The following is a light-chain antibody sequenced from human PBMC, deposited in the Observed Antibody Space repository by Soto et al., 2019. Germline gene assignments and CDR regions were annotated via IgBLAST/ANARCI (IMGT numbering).Light chain of an antibody. CDR3: QQTYITPR. V-gene: IGKV1-39*01. CDR2: AAS. CDR1: QDISNY. Sequence: DIQMTQSPSSLSASVGDRVTITCQASQDISNYLNWYQQKPGKAPKLLIYAASSLQSGVPSRFSGSGSGTDFTLTISSLQPEDFATYYCQQTYITPRFGQGTKVDI. J-gene: IGKJ1*01.